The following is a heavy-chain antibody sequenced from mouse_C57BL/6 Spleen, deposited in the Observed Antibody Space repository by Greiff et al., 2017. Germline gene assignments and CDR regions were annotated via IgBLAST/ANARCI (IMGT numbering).Heavy chain of an antibody. CDR1: GYTFTGYW. J-gene: IGHJ2*01. CDR3: AREEGYDGGVFDY. D-gene: IGHD2-2*01. Sequence: VQLQQSGAELMKPGASVKLSCKATGYTFTGYWIEWVKQRPGHGLEWIGEILPGSGSTNYNEKFKGKATFTADTSSNTAYMQLSILTTEDSAIYYCAREEGYDGGVFDYWGQGTTLTVSS. CDR2: ILPGSGST. V-gene: IGHV1-9*01.